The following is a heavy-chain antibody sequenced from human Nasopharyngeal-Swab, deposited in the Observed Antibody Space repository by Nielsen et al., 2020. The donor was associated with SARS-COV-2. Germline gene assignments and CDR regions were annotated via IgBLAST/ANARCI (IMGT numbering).Heavy chain of an antibody. CDR1: GYTFTSYW. V-gene: IGHV5-51*01. J-gene: IGHJ3*02. Sequence: GESLKISCPGSGYTFTSYWMGWVRQMPGKGLEWMGIIYPGDSDTRYSPSFQGQVTISADKSISTAYLQWSSLKASDTAMYYCARPLKQWLGGDALEIWGQGTMVTVSS. D-gene: IGHD6-19*01. CDR2: IYPGDSDT. CDR3: ARPLKQWLGGDALEI.